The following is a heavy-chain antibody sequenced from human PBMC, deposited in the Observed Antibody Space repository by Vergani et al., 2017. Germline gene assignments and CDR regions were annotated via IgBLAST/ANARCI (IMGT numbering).Heavy chain of an antibody. Sequence: QVRLQESGPGLVKPSETLSLTCSVSGGSMSGYYWSWIRQPPGKELEWIGYMYHSGSTNYNPSLETRVTISGDTSKNQFSLKLNSVTAADTAVYYCGREADFDGLGSRLLDLWGQGILVTVSS. CDR1: GGSMSGYY. J-gene: IGHJ5*02. CDR3: GREADFDGLGSRLLDL. D-gene: IGHD3-10*01. V-gene: IGHV4-59*01. CDR2: MYHSGST.